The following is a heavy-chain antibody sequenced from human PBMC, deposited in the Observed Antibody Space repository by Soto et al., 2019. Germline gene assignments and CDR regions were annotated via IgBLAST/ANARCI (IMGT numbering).Heavy chain of an antibody. CDR3: ARHKATVTTCWFDP. CDR2: IYYSGST. D-gene: IGHD4-17*01. J-gene: IGHJ5*02. Sequence: PSETLSLICTVSGGSISSISYYWGWIRQPPGKGLEWIGSIYYSGSTYYNPSLKSRVTISVDTSKNQFSLKLSSVTAADTAVYYCARHKATVTTCWFDPWGQGTLVTVSS. CDR1: GGSISSISYY. V-gene: IGHV4-39*01.